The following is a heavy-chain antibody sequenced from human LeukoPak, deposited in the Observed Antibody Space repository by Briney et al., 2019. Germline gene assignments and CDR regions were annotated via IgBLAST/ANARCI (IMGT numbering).Heavy chain of an antibody. D-gene: IGHD6-19*01. Sequence: PGRSLRLSCAASGFTFSSYGMHWVRQAPGKGLEWVAVTSCDGSNKYYADSVKGRFTISRDNSKNTLYLQMNSLRAEDTAVYYCAKDHQGSGSGWYGGYFDYWGQGALVTVSS. V-gene: IGHV3-30*18. CDR2: TSCDGSNK. CDR1: GFTFSSYG. J-gene: IGHJ4*02. CDR3: AKDHQGSGSGWYGGYFDY.